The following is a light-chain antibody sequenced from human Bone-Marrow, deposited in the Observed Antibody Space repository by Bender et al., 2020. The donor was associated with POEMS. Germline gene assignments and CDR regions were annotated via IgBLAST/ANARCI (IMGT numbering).Light chain of an antibody. CDR3: QVWDSSSDPPWV. J-gene: IGLJ3*02. Sequence: SSELTQPPSVSVSPGQTARITCSGDAFPNNYAFWYQHKAGQAPILLLYKDTERPSGIPDRFSGSTSGTTVTLTISRVEAGDEADYYCQVWDSSSDPPWVFGGGTKLTVL. CDR2: KDT. V-gene: IGLV3-25*02. CDR1: AFPNNY.